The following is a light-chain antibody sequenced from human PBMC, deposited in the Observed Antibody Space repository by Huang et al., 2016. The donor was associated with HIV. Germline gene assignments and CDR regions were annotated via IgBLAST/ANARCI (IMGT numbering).Light chain of an antibody. CDR3: QQHRIWPLT. CDR2: DAS. V-gene: IGKV3-11*01. Sequence: EIVLTQSPATLSKSPGARATLSCRASQSVSNYLAWFQQKPGQAPRLLIYDASNRATGVPARFSGSGSGTAFTLTISSLEPEDFAVYYCQQHRIWPLTFGGGTTVDIK. J-gene: IGKJ4*01. CDR1: QSVSNY.